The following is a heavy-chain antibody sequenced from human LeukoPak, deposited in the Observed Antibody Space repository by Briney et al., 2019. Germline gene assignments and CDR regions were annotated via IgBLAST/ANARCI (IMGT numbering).Heavy chain of an antibody. J-gene: IGHJ4*02. CDR2: IKQDGSEK. CDR1: GFTFSIYW. CDR3: ARDYYGSGKIDY. V-gene: IGHV3-7*05. Sequence: GGSLRLSCAAFGFTFSIYWMTWVRQAPGKGLEWVAKIKQDGSEKDYVDSVKGRFTTSRDNAKNSLYLQMNSLRAEDTAVYYCARDYYGSGKIDYWGQGTLVTVSS. D-gene: IGHD3-10*01.